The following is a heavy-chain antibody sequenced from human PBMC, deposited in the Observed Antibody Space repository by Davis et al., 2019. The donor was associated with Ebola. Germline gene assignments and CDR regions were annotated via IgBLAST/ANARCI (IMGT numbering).Heavy chain of an antibody. D-gene: IGHD3-10*01. V-gene: IGHV3-48*02. CDR1: GFTFSSYT. CDR3: ARGYGSGRHFDY. J-gene: IGHJ4*02. CDR2: ITISSDTI. Sequence: GGSLRLSCAASGFTFSSYTMSCVRQAPGKGLEWISYITISSDTIYYADSVKGRFTISRDNAKNSLYLQMNSLTDEDTAIYYCARGYGSGRHFDYWGQGTLVTVSS.